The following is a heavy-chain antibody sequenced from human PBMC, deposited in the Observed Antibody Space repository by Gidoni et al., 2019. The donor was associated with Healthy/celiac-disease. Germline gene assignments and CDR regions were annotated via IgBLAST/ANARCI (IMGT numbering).Heavy chain of an antibody. Sequence: QVQLVESGGGLVKPGGSLRLSCAASGFIFSDYYMAWIRQTPGKGLEWVSYITSTSRFIKYADSVKGRFTISRDNAKNTLSLQMNSLRVDDTAVYYCARVPSRDGYGVEYWGQGTLVTVSS. CDR3: ARVPSRDGYGVEY. CDR1: GFIFSDYY. J-gene: IGHJ4*02. V-gene: IGHV3-11*05. D-gene: IGHD5-12*01. CDR2: ITSTSRFI.